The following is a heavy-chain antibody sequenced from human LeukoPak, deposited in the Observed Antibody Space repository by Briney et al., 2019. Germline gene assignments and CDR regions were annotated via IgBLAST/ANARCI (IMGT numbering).Heavy chain of an antibody. CDR1: GFTFSSYS. D-gene: IGHD6-13*01. V-gene: IGHV3-21*01. Sequence: GGSLRLSCAASGFTFSSYSMNWVRQAPGKGLEWVSSISSSSSYIYYADSVKGRFTISRDNAKNSLYLQMNSLRAEDTAVYYCARGGDSSSPAFDIWGQGTMVTVSS. CDR2: ISSSSSYI. J-gene: IGHJ3*02. CDR3: ARGGDSSSPAFDI.